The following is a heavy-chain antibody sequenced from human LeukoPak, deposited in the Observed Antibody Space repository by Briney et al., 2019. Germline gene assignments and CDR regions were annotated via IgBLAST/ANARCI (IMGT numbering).Heavy chain of an antibody. CDR2: IYTGGNT. J-gene: IGHJ6*03. Sequence: GGSLRLSCAASGFTVSSNYMNWVRQAPGKGLEWVSLIYTGGNTFYADSVKGRFTISRDNSKNTLYLQMNSLRAEDTAVYYCAKDRKYYDFWSGYRGPYYYYYYYMDVWGKGTTVTVSS. CDR1: GFTVSSNY. D-gene: IGHD3-3*01. CDR3: AKDRKYYDFWSGYRGPYYYYYYYMDV. V-gene: IGHV3-53*05.